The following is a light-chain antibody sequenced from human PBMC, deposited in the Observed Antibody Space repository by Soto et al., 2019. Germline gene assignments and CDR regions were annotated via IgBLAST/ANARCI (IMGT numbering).Light chain of an antibody. CDR1: QTVGKNY. V-gene: IGKV3-20*01. J-gene: IGKJ1*01. CDR2: GAS. Sequence: VMTQSPLSLPVTLGQPATLSCRASQTVGKNYLAWYQQRPGQAPRLLIHGASSRATGIPDRFSGSGSGTEFTLTIGRLEPEDFAVYYCQQYDSLPRTFGQGTKVDIK. CDR3: QQYDSLPRT.